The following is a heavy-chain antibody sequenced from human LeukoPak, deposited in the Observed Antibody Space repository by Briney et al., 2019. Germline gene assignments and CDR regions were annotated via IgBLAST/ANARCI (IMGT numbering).Heavy chain of an antibody. J-gene: IGHJ4*02. D-gene: IGHD3-22*01. CDR3: ARGADYYDSSGYAI. Sequence: SETLSLTCAVYGGSFSGYYWSWIRQPPGKGLEWIGEINHSGSTNYNPSLKSRVIISVDTSKNQFSLKLSSVTAADTAVYYCARGADYYDSSGYAIWGQGTLVTVSS. CDR2: INHSGST. V-gene: IGHV4-34*01. CDR1: GGSFSGYY.